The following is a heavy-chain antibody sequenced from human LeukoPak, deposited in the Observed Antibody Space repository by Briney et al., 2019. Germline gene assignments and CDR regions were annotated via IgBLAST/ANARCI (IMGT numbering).Heavy chain of an antibody. Sequence: PGGSLRLSCAVSGFTLSLCGMNWVRQAPGKGLEWISHISASSSGIFYADSVKGRFITSRDNTRSSLYLQMNSLRAEDTAVYYCVRDPSSVRLPFGSWGQGTLVTVSS. CDR2: ISASSSGI. D-gene: IGHD6-6*01. CDR3: VRDPSSVRLPFGS. CDR1: GFTLSLCG. J-gene: IGHJ4*02. V-gene: IGHV3-48*01.